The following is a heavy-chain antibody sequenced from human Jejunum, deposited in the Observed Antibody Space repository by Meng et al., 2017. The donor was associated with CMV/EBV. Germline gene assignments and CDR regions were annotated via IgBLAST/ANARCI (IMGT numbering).Heavy chain of an antibody. CDR1: GFTFDIYW. CDR3: ARDQSQNDNSWWFDF. D-gene: IGHD2-8*02. CDR2: INPDGTTT. Sequence: GFTFDIYWMNWGRQAPGKGLVWVSRINPDGTTTNYADSVKGRFTISRDNAKNTLYLQMSGLRVEDTAVYYCARDQSQNDNSWWFDFWGQGTTVTVSS. V-gene: IGHV3-74*01. J-gene: IGHJ6*02.